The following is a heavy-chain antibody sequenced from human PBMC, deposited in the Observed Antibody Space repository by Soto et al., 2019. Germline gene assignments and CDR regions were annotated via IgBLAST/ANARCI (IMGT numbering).Heavy chain of an antibody. J-gene: IGHJ4*02. CDR3: ASSYYYDSSGYSLFDY. V-gene: IGHV4-39*07. CDR2: INYSGTT. D-gene: IGHD3-22*01. Sequence: PSETLSLTCTVSGGSISSSTYYWGWIRQPPGKGLEWIGSINYSGTTYYNTSLKSRVTIYIDTSKNQFSLKLSSVTAADTAVYYCASSYYYDSSGYSLFDYWGQGTLVTVSS. CDR1: GGSISSSTYY.